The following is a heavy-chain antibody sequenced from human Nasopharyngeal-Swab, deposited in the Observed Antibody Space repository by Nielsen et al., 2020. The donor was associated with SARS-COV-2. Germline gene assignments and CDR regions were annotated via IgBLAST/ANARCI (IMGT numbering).Heavy chain of an antibody. CDR1: GFTFSTYG. Sequence: GESLKISCAASGFTFSTYGMTWVRQAPGKGLEWVSSISSTSGYIFYADSVRGRFTISRDNAKNSLYLQMNRLRAEDTALYYCARVHTSGWSTFDCWGQGTLVTVSS. J-gene: IGHJ4*02. CDR2: ISSTSGYI. V-gene: IGHV3-21*01. D-gene: IGHD6-19*01. CDR3: ARVHTSGWSTFDC.